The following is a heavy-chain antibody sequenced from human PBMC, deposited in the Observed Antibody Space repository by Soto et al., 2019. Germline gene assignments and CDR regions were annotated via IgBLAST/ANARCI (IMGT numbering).Heavy chain of an antibody. J-gene: IGHJ4*02. CDR1: SGSISSGGYY. V-gene: IGHV4-31*03. CDR2: IYYSGST. Sequence: TLSLTCTVSSGSISSGGYYWSWIRQHPGKGLEWIGYIYYSGSTYYNPSLKSRVTISVDTSKNQFSLKLSSVTAADTAVYYCARAHPQEYYFDYWGQGTLVTVSS. CDR3: ARAHPQEYYFDY.